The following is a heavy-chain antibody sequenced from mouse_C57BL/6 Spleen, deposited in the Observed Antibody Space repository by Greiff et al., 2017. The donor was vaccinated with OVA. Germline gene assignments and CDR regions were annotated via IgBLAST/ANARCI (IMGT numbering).Heavy chain of an antibody. Sequence: VQLQQSGAELVRPGASVKLSCTASGFNIKDDYMHWVKQRPEQGLEWIGWIDPENGDTEYASKFQGKATITADTSSNTAYLQLSSLTSEDTAVYYCTTSYDSFAYGGQGTLVTVSA. CDR1: GFNIKDDY. D-gene: IGHD2-4*01. CDR3: TTSYDSFAY. CDR2: IDPENGDT. V-gene: IGHV14-4*01. J-gene: IGHJ3*01.